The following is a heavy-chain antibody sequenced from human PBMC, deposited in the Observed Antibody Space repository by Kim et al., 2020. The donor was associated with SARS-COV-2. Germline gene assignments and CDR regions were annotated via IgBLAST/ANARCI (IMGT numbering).Heavy chain of an antibody. V-gene: IGHV1-18*01. D-gene: IGHD6-19*01. CDR2: ISAYNGNT. CDR1: DYTFTNYG. J-gene: IGHJ4*02. Sequence: ASVKVSCKTSDYTFTNYGISWVRQAPGQGLEWMGWISAYNGNTNYAQKFKGRITMTTDTSTNTAYMEVRSLRSDDTAVYYCARDQGWTSIVYFDYWGQGTLVSVSS. CDR3: ARDQGWTSIVYFDY.